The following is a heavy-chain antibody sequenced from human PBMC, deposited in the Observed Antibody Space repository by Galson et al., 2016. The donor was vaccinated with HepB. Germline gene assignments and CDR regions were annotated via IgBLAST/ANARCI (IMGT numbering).Heavy chain of an antibody. Sequence: SLRLSCAASGFTFSSYAMSWVRQAPGKGLEWVSAISGDGGSTYYAGSVQGRFTSSRDRSKKTLYLQMNSLRADGTAVYYCARFTQQWLDRVYYFNYWGQGTLVTVSS. J-gene: IGHJ4*02. CDR3: ARFTQQWLDRVYYFNY. D-gene: IGHD6-19*01. CDR2: ISGDGGST. V-gene: IGHV3-23*01. CDR1: GFTFSSYA.